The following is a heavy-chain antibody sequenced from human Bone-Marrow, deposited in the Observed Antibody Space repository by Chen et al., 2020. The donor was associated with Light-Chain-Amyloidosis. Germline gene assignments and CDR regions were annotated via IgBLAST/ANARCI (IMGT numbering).Heavy chain of an antibody. CDR2: IYPDDSDA. CDR3: ARRRDGYNFDY. D-gene: IGHD5-12*01. V-gene: IGHV5-51*01. Sequence: EQSGPEVKKPGESLKISCKGSGYTFPNYWIGWVRQMPGKGLEWMGVIYPDDSDARYSPSFEGQVTISADKSITTAYLQWRSLKASDTAMNYCARRRDGYNFDYWGQGTLVTVSS. J-gene: IGHJ4*02. CDR1: GYTFPNYW.